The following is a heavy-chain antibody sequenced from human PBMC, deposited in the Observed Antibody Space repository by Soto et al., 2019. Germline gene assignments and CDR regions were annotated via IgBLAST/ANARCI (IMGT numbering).Heavy chain of an antibody. Sequence: GGSLRLSCAASGFKFSSYAMRWVRQAPGKGLEWVSTISGSGGSPYYADSVKGRFTISRDNSKNTLNLQMHSLKDEDTAVYYCAKRIRDFESSGDDGKLDFWGQGTPVTVSS. CDR1: GFKFSSYA. D-gene: IGHD3-22*01. V-gene: IGHV3-23*01. CDR3: AKRIRDFESSGDDGKLDF. J-gene: IGHJ4*02. CDR2: ISGSGGSP.